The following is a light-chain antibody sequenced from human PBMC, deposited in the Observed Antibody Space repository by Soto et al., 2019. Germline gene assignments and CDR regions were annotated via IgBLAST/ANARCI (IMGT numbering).Light chain of an antibody. Sequence: DIQMTQSPSTLSASVGDRVTITCRASQSISSWLAWYQQKPGKATKLLIYDASSLESGVPSRFSGSGSGTEFTLTISSLQPDDFATYYCQQYNGYPVTFGQGTKLEIK. CDR3: QQYNGYPVT. V-gene: IGKV1-5*01. CDR2: DAS. J-gene: IGKJ2*01. CDR1: QSISSW.